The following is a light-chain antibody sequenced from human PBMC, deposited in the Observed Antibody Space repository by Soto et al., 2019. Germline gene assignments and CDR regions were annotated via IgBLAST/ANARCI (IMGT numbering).Light chain of an antibody. J-gene: IGLJ1*01. CDR2: DVS. CDR3: CSYTTSNTRQIV. CDR1: NSDVGGYNY. V-gene: IGLV2-14*01. Sequence: SVLTQPASVSGSPGQSITISCPGTNSDVGGYNYVSWYQQHPGKAPKFMIYDVSNRPSGVSNRFSGSKSGNTASLTISGLQAEDEADYYCCSYTTSNTRQIVFGTGTKVTVL.